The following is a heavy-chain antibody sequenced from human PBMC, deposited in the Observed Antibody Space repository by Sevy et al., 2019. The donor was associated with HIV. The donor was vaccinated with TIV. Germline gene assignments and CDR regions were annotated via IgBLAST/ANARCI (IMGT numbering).Heavy chain of an antibody. Sequence: GGSLRLSCAASGFAFISYSMNWVRQAPGKGLEWVPSISSRGSYIYYADSMKGRFTTSKDKARNSRYLQMNSLRADDTAVYYCARGMAATPRDFDYWGQGTLVTVSS. CDR2: ISSRGSYI. D-gene: IGHD6-13*01. V-gene: IGHV3-21*01. CDR3: ARGMAATPRDFDY. CDR1: GFAFISYS. J-gene: IGHJ4*02.